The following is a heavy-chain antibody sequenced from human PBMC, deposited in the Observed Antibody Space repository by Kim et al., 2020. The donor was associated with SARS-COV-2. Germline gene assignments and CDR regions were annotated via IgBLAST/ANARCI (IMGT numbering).Heavy chain of an antibody. D-gene: IGHD6-19*01. V-gene: IGHV3-23*03. J-gene: IGHJ2*01. CDR2: IYSGGSST. Sequence: GGSLRLSCAASGFTFSSYAMSWVRQAPGKGLEWVSVIYSGGSSTYYADSVKGRFTISRDNSKNTLYLQMNSLRAEDTAVYYCAKDCPFTSSGWCTSGDWYFDLWGRGTLVTVSS. CDR1: GFTFSSYA. CDR3: AKDCPFTSSGWCTSGDWYFDL.